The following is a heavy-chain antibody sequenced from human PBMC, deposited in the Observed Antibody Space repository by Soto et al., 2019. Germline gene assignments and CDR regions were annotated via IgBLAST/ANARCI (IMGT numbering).Heavy chain of an antibody. CDR1: GGSISSDDFF. V-gene: IGHV4-31*03. CDR2: IYHSGTT. CDR3: ARDEDHGAGLSGGMDV. Sequence: QVQLQESGPGLVKPSETLSLSCNVSGGSISSDDFFWSWVRQHPARALEWIGYIYHSGTTYYNPSIQSRITISVDTSKNQFSLKLRSVTAADTAVYFCARDEDHGAGLSGGMDVWGQGTAVTVS. J-gene: IGHJ6*02. D-gene: IGHD3-10*01.